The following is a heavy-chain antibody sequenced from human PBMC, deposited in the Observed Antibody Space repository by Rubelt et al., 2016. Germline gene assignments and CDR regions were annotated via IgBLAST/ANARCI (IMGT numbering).Heavy chain of an antibody. CDR3: ASGIVVVPAQVPSRDY. J-gene: IGHJ4*02. Sequence: QVQLVQSGAEVKKPGASVKVSCKVSGYTLTELSMHWVRQAPGKGLEWMGGFDPEDGETIYAQKFQGRVTMAGDISTGTAYMELISLRSEDTAVYYCASGIVVVPAQVPSRDYWGQGTLVTVSS. V-gene: IGHV1-24*01. CDR1: GYTLTELS. D-gene: IGHD2-2*01. CDR2: FDPEDGET.